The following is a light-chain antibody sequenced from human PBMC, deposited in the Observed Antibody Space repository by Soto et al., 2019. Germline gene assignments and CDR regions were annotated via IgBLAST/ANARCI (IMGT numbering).Light chain of an antibody. CDR1: QTVTSGY. V-gene: IGKV3-20*01. CDR3: QQYARSPYT. CDR2: GAS. J-gene: IGKJ2*01. Sequence: EIVLTQSPGTLSLSPGERAILSCRASQTVTSGYLAWYQQRPGQAPRLLIFGASNRATAIPDRFSGSGSGTDFTLTISGLEPEDFAVFYCQQYARSPYTFGQGTNLEI.